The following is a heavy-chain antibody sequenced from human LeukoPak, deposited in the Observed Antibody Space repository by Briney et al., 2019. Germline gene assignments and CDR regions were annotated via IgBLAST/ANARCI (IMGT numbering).Heavy chain of an antibody. V-gene: IGHV3-20*04. D-gene: IGHD3-9*01. Sequence: GGSLRLSCAASGFTFDDYGMSWVRQAPGKGLEWVSGINWNGGSTGYADSVKGRFTISRDNAKNSLYLQMNSLKTEDTGVYYCTRRDYGDILTGPDVWGKGTTVTVSS. CDR1: GFTFDDYG. CDR3: TRRDYGDILTGPDV. CDR2: INWNGGST. J-gene: IGHJ6*04.